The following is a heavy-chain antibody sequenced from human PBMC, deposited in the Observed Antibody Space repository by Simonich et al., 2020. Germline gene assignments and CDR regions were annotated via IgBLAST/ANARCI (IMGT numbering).Heavy chain of an antibody. J-gene: IGHJ4*02. CDR2: ISYDGSNK. V-gene: IGHV3-30*07. CDR1: GFTFSSYA. CDR3: ARDHLDSGSYYFDY. D-gene: IGHD1-26*01. Sequence: QVQLVESGGGVVQPGRSLRLSCAASGFTFSSYAMHWVRQAPGKGREWVVVISYDGSNKYYADSVKGRFTISRDNSKNTLYLQMNSLRAEVTAVYYCARDHLDSGSYYFDYWGQGTLVTVSS.